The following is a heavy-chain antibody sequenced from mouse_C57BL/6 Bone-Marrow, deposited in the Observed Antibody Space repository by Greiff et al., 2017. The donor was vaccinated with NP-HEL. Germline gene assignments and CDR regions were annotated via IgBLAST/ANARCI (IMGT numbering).Heavy chain of an antibody. D-gene: IGHD1-1*01. Sequence: EVKVVESGGGLVQPGGSLKLSCAASGFTFSDYYMYWVRQTPEKRLEWVAYISNGGGSTYYPDTVKGRFTISRDNAKNTLYLQMSRLKSEDTAMYYCARTTTVVAPYYYAMDYWGQGTSVTVSS. J-gene: IGHJ4*01. CDR3: ARTTTVVAPYYYAMDY. V-gene: IGHV5-12*01. CDR2: ISNGGGST. CDR1: GFTFSDYY.